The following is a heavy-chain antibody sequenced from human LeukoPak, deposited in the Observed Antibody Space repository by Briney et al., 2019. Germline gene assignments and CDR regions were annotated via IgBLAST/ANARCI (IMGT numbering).Heavy chain of an antibody. D-gene: IGHD4-23*01. CDR2: ISAYNGNT. CDR1: GGTFSSYA. V-gene: IGHV1-18*01. Sequence: ASVRVSYKASGGTFSSYAISWVRQAPGQGPEWMGWISAYNGNTNYAQKLQGRVTMTTDTSTSTAYMELRSLRSDDTAVYYCARESRLLPFYYYMDVWGKGTTVTVSS. CDR3: ARESRLLPFYYYMDV. J-gene: IGHJ6*03.